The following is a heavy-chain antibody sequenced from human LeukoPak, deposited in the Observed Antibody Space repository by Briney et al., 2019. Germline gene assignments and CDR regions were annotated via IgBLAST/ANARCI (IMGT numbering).Heavy chain of an antibody. V-gene: IGHV3-23*01. J-gene: IGHJ4*02. D-gene: IGHD6-13*01. Sequence: GGSLRLSCAASGFTFGSFAMSWVRQAPGKGLEWVSVSVISGSGGDSGGSTYYADSVKGRFTISRDDSNNTLYLQMNNLKVEDTAVYYCAKHRSGIAASGSNYWGQGTLVSVSS. CDR2: ISGSGGDSGGST. CDR3: AKHRSGIAASGSNY. CDR1: GFTFGSFA.